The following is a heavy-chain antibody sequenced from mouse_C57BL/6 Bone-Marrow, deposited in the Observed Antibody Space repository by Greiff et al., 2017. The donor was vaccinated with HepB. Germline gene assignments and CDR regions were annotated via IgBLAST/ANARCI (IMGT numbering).Heavy chain of an antibody. CDR3: ARGSSYWIAY. Sequence: QVQLQQPGAELVKPGASVKMSCKASGYTFTSYWITWVKQRPGQGLAWIGDIYPGSGSTKYNEKFKSKATLTVDTSSSTAYMQLSSLTSEDSAVYYCARGSSYWIAYWGQGTLVTVSA. CDR1: GYTFTSYW. J-gene: IGHJ3*01. V-gene: IGHV1-55*01. CDR2: IYPGSGST.